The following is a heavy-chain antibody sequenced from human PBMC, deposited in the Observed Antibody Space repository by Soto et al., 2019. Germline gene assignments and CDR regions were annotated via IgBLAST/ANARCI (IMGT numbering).Heavy chain of an antibody. Sequence: QVQLVQSGAEVKRPGSSVKVSCKASGDTFNFYTINWVRQAPGLGLEWMGRFNPILSFSNSALKFQGRVTLTADKSTSTAYMVLRSLRSEDTAIYYCATRFGSGSRAFDYWGQGALVTVSS. D-gene: IGHD3-10*01. J-gene: IGHJ4*02. V-gene: IGHV1-69*02. CDR3: ATRFGSGSRAFDY. CDR1: GDTFNFYT. CDR2: FNPILSFS.